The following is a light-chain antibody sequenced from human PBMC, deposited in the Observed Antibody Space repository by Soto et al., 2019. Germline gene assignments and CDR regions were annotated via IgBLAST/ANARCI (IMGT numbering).Light chain of an antibody. J-gene: IGKJ1*01. V-gene: IGKV3-15*01. Sequence: EIVMTQSPATLSVSPGEGAPLSCRASQSVRSNLAWYRQKTGQAPRLLIHGASTRDTGIPARFSGSGSGTECTLTIGRLQSEDFEVYYCQQYNNSPRTFGQGTKVDIK. CDR3: QQYNNSPRT. CDR1: QSVRSN. CDR2: GAS.